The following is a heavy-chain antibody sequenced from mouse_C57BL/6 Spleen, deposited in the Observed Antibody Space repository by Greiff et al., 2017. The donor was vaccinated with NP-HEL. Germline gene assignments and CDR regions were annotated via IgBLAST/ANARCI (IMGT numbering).Heavy chain of an antibody. CDR1: GYTFTSYG. V-gene: IGHV1-81*01. D-gene: IGHD2-4*01. J-gene: IGHJ4*01. CDR3: ARKAYDYEWDYAMDY. Sequence: VQLQQSGAELARPGASVKLSCKASGYTFTSYGISWVKQRTGQGLEWIGEIYPRSGNTYYNEKFKGKATLTADKSSSTAYMELRSLTSEDSAVYFCARKAYDYEWDYAMDYWGQGTSVTVAS. CDR2: IYPRSGNT.